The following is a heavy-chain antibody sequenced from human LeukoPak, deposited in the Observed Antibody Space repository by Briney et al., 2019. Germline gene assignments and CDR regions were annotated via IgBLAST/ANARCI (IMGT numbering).Heavy chain of an antibody. D-gene: IGHD2-2*01. V-gene: IGHV3-30*02. CDR2: IRYDGSNK. CDR1: GFTFSSYG. J-gene: IGHJ4*02. CDR3: ANLGWYCSSTSCLFDDY. Sequence: PGGSLRLSCAASGFTFSSYGMHWVRQAPGKGLEWVAFIRYDGSNKYYADSVKGRFTISRDNSKNTLYLQMNSLRAEDTAVYYCANLGWYCSSTSCLFDDYWGQGTLVTVSS.